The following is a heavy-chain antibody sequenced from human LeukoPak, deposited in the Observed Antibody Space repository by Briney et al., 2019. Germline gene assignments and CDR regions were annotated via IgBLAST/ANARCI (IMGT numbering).Heavy chain of an antibody. Sequence: GVSVKVSCKASGYTFTSYGISWVRQAPGQGLEWMGIINPSGGSTSYAQKFQGRVTMTRDTSTSTVYMELSSLRSEDTAVYYCARRNYDPSSFDPWGQGTLVTVSS. J-gene: IGHJ5*02. CDR3: ARRNYDPSSFDP. CDR1: GYTFTSYG. D-gene: IGHD3-22*01. CDR2: INPSGGST. V-gene: IGHV1-46*01.